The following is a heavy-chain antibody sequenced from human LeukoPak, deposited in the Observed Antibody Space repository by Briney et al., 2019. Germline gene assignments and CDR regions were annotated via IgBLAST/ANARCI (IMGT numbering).Heavy chain of an antibody. D-gene: IGHD2-8*02. Sequence: SVKVSCKASGGTFSSYAISWVRQAPGQGLEWMGRIIPIFGTANYAQKFQGRVTITTDESTSTAYMELSSLRSEDTAVYYCARDRVMCGVCDHWYFDLWGRGTLVTVSS. CDR2: IIPIFGTA. V-gene: IGHV1-69*05. CDR3: ARDRVMCGVCDHWYFDL. J-gene: IGHJ2*01. CDR1: GGTFSSYA.